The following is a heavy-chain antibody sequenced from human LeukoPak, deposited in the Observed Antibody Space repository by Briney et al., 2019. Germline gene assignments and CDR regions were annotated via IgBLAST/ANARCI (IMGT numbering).Heavy chain of an antibody. CDR2: ISYDGSNK. CDR1: GFTFSSYA. Sequence: PGGSLRLSCAASGFTFSSYAMHWVRQAPGKGLEWVAVISYDGSNKYYADSVKGRFTISRDNSKNTLYLQMNSLRAEDTAVYYCARKGYFDTYYYYMDVWGKGTTVTVSS. CDR3: ARKGYFDTYYYYMDV. J-gene: IGHJ6*03. V-gene: IGHV3-30*04. D-gene: IGHD3-9*01.